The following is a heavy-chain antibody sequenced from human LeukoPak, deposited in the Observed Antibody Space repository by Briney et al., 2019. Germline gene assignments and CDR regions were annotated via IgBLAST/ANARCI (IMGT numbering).Heavy chain of an antibody. Sequence: SVKVSCRVSGGIVSTYAISWVRQAPGQGLEWMGGSIPTSGTPKFAQKFQDRVTITADESTSTVYMELSSLRSEDTAVYYCARGRCGDYWRDSRHYFDYWGQGILVTVSS. D-gene: IGHD4-17*01. J-gene: IGHJ4*02. V-gene: IGHV1-69*13. CDR3: ARGRCGDYWRDSRHYFDY. CDR1: GGIVSTYA. CDR2: SIPTSGTP.